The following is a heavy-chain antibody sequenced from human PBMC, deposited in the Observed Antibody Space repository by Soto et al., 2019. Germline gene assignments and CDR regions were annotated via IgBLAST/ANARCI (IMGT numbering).Heavy chain of an antibody. D-gene: IGHD2-21*02. CDR2: INAGNGNT. Sequence: ASVKVSCKASGYTFTSYAMHWVRQPPGQRLAWMGWINAGNGNTKYSQKFQGRVTITRDTSASTAYMELSSLRSEDTAVYYCARAWVVVTAPDYWGQGTLVTVSS. J-gene: IGHJ4*02. CDR3: ARAWVVVTAPDY. CDR1: GYTFTSYA. V-gene: IGHV1-3*01.